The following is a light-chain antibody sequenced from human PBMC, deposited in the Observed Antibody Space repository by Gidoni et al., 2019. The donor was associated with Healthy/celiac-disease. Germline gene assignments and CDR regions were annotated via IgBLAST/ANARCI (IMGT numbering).Light chain of an antibody. Sequence: QSPSSLSASVGDRVTITCRASQSISSYLNWYQQKPGKAPKLLIYAASSLQSGVPSRFSGSGSGTDFTLTISSLQPEDFATYYCQQSYSTLFTFGQGTRLEIK. J-gene: IGKJ5*01. CDR1: QSISSY. CDR2: AAS. V-gene: IGKV1-39*01. CDR3: QQSYSTLFT.